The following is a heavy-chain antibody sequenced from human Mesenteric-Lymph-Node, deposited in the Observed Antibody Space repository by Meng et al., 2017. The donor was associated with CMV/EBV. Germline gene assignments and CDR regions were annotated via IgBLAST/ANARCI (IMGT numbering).Heavy chain of an antibody. CDR2: ISSSSSYI. CDR3: ARSGFVAARISYYYYALDV. Sequence: GGSLRLSCAASGFTFSSYSMNWVRQAPGKGLEWVSSISSSSSYIYYADSVKGRFTISRDNAKNSLYLQMNSLRTDDTAVYYCARSGFVAARISYYYYALDVWGRGTTVTVSS. CDR1: GFTFSSYS. V-gene: IGHV3-21*01. D-gene: IGHD6-6*01. J-gene: IGHJ6*02.